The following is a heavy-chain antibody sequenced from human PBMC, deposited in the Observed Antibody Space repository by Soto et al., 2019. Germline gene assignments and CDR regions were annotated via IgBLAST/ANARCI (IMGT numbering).Heavy chain of an antibody. CDR1: GGTFNRYA. D-gene: IGHD3-3*01. CDR2: IIPIFGIG. Sequence: QVQLVQSGAEVKKPGSSVKVSCKASGGTFNRYAISWVRQAPGQGPEWMGGIIPIFGIGNDAQRFQGRVTIAADESTGTAYMELGSRRTEDTGVYCCARLAITLFGVVSIPPHYYFDVEFRGLGTIVIVSS. CDR3: ARLAITLFGVVSIPPHYYFDVEF. V-gene: IGHV1-69*01. J-gene: IGHJ4*03.